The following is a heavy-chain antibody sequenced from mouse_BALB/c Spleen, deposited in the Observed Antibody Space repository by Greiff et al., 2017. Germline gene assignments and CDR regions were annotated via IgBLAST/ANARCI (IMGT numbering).Heavy chain of an antibody. CDR2: ISSGSSTI. J-gene: IGHJ1*01. CDR3: ARFYYGSSWYFDV. D-gene: IGHD1-1*01. V-gene: IGHV5-17*02. CDR1: GFTFSSFG. Sequence: EVKLVESGGGLVQPGGSRKLSCAASGFTFSSFGMHWVRQAPEKGLEWVAYISSGSSTIYYADTVKGRFTISRDNPKNTLFLQMTSLRSEDTAMYYCARFYYGSSWYFDVWGAGTTVTGSS.